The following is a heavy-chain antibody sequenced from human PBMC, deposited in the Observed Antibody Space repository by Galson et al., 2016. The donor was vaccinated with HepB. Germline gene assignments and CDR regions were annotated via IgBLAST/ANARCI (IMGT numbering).Heavy chain of an antibody. CDR1: GFTFSSYS. CDR2: INTDSTSI. V-gene: IGHV3-21*06. Sequence: SLRLSCAASGFTFSSYSINWVRQAPGKGLQWVSSINTDSTSIKYADSVKGRFTVSRDNAKNSLYLQMNSLRVEDTAVYYCARIEGRMGFGKAYFYSGMDVWGQGTTVTVSS. CDR3: ARIEGRMGFGKAYFYSGMDV. D-gene: IGHD3-10*01. J-gene: IGHJ6*02.